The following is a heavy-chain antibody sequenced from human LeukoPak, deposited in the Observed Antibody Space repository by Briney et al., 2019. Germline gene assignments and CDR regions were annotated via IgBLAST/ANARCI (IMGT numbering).Heavy chain of an antibody. J-gene: IGHJ3*02. CDR3: ARLGHYDILTGYYPEGAFDI. CDR1: GGFISSSSYY. Sequence: SETLSLTCTVSGGFISSSSYYWGWIRQPPGKGLEWIGSIYYSGSTYYNPSLKSRVTISVDTSKNQFSLKLSSVTAADTAVYYCARLGHYDILTGYYPEGAFDIWGQGTMVTVSS. CDR2: IYYSGST. V-gene: IGHV4-39*01. D-gene: IGHD3-9*01.